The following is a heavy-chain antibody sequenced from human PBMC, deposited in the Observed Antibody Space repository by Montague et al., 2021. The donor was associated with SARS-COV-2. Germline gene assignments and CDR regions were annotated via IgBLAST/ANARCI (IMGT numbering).Heavy chain of an antibody. CDR1: GGSISSSS. Sequence: LSLTCTVSGGSISSSSYYWGWIRQPPGKGLEWVAVISYDGSNKYYADSVKGRFTISRDNSKNTLYLQMNSPRAEDTAVYYCARDPDSGSYSSDAFDIWGQGTMVTVSS. D-gene: IGHD1-26*01. V-gene: IGHV3-30-3*01. CDR3: ARDPDSGSYSSDAFDI. CDR2: ISYDGSNK. J-gene: IGHJ3*02.